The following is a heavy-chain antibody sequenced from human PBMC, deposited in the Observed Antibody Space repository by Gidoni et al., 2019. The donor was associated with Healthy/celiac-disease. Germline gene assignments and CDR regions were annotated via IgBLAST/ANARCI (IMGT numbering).Heavy chain of an antibody. D-gene: IGHD3-10*01. Sequence: QVQLVESGGGVVQPGRSLRRSCAASGFTFSSYAMHWVRQAPGKGLEWGAVISYDGSNKYYADSVKGRFTISRDNSKNTLYLQMNSLRAEDTAVYYCARGSTYLEVRGVPLDYWGQGTLVTVSS. CDR2: ISYDGSNK. CDR3: ARGSTYLEVRGVPLDY. V-gene: IGHV3-30*01. CDR1: GFTFSSYA. J-gene: IGHJ4*02.